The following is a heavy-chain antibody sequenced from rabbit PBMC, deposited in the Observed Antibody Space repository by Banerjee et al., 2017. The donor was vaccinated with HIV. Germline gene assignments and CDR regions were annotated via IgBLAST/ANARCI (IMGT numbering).Heavy chain of an antibody. J-gene: IGHJ5*01. D-gene: IGHD1-1*01. Sequence: VRQAPGKGLEWIACIYAGSSGSTYYASWAKGRFTISKTSSTTVTLLLTSLTAADTATYFCARGPGSGGSPDWLDLWGQGTLVTVS. CDR2: IYAGSSGST. CDR3: ARGPGSGGSPDWLDL. V-gene: IGHV1S40*01.